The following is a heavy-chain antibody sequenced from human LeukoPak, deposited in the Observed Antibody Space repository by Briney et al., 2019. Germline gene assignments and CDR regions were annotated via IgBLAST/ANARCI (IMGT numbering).Heavy chain of an antibody. V-gene: IGHV4-34*01. J-gene: IGHJ4*03. CDR1: GGSSSRYY. D-gene: IGHD5-24*01. CDR2: IDHRGDT. Sequence: PSETLSLTCADWGGSSSRYYWSWMRQSPGKGLEWIAEIDHRGDTNYNPSVKSRVTISVDTSKNQFSLKVRSLSAADTAVYYCAIRATISETGYFDFWGQGTPVTVSS. CDR3: AIRATISETGYFDF.